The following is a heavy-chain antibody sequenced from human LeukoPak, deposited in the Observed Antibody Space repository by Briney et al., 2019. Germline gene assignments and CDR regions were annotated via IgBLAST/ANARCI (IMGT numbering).Heavy chain of an antibody. CDR1: GGSFSGYY. CDR3: ARGDTAMVNDAFDI. CDR2: INHSGST. J-gene: IGHJ3*02. V-gene: IGHV4-34*01. D-gene: IGHD5-18*01. Sequence: PSETLSLTCAVYGGSFSGYYWSWIRQPPGKGLEWIGEINHSGSTNCNPSLKSRVTISVDTSKNQFSLKLSSVTAADTAVYYCARGDTAMVNDAFDIWGQGTMVTVSS.